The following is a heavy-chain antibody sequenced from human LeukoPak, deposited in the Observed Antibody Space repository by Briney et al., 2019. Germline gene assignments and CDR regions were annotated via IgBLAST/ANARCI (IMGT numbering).Heavy chain of an antibody. CDR3: AKDQVLRFVQWPLDY. D-gene: IGHD3-3*01. J-gene: IGHJ4*02. V-gene: IGHV3-30*02. CDR2: IRYDGSII. Sequence: GGSLRLSCAASGFSFSSYGMHWVRQAPGKGLEWVAFIRYDGSIIYYAHSVMGRVTISRDNSKNTLYLQMNSLRAEDTAVYYCAKDQVLRFVQWPLDYWGQGTLVTVSS. CDR1: GFSFSSYG.